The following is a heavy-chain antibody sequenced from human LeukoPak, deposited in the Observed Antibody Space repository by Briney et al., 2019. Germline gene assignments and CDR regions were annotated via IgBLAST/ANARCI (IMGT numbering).Heavy chain of an antibody. CDR1: GFTFSTYA. CDR2: ISGGGGST. D-gene: IGHD3-3*01. CDR3: AKDQGYYDFWSGFDY. J-gene: IGHJ4*02. Sequence: PGGSLRLSCAASGFTFSTYAMSWLRQAPGKVLEWVSAISGGGGSTYYADSVKGRFTISRVNSKNTLYLQMNSLRAEDTAVYYCAKDQGYYDFWSGFDYWGQGTLVTVSS. V-gene: IGHV3-23*01.